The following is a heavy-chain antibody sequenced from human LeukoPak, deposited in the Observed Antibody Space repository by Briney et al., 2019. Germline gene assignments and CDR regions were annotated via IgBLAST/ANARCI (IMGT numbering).Heavy chain of an antibody. CDR3: ARGPYRYFDY. D-gene: IGHD5-18*01. J-gene: IGHJ4*02. Sequence: ASVKVSCKASGYTFTRYYIHWVRQAPGQGLEWMGIINPSGGSTTYTQKFQGRVTVTGDTSTSTVYMELSSLRFEDTAVYYCARGPYRYFDYWGQGTLVTVSS. CDR2: INPSGGST. CDR1: GYTFTRYY. V-gene: IGHV1-46*01.